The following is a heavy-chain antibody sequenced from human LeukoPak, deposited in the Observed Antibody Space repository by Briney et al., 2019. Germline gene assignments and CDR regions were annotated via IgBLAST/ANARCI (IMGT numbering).Heavy chain of an antibody. CDR2: IYSGGST. CDR3: ARDGGYSGYDADC. D-gene: IGHD5-12*01. J-gene: IGHJ4*02. Sequence: SGGSLRLSCAASGFTVSSNYMSWVRQAPGKGLEWVSVIYSGGSTYYADSVKGRFTISRDNSKNTLYLQMNSLRAEDTAVYYCARDGGYSGYDADCWGQGTLVTVSS. CDR1: GFTVSSNY. V-gene: IGHV3-53*01.